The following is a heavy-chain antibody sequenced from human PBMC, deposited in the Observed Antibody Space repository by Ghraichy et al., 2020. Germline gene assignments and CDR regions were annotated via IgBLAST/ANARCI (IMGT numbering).Heavy chain of an antibody. CDR2: ISGTGRNT. CDR3: VRESNSGMDV. V-gene: IGHV3-11*01. D-gene: IGHD4-11*01. Sequence: GSLRLSCAASGFTFSDYYMSWIRQAPGKGLEWVSYISGTGRNTYYAGSVEGRFTISRDNAKNSLSLQMNSLRAEDTAVYYCVRESNSGMDVWGQGTTVTVSS. J-gene: IGHJ6*02. CDR1: GFTFSDYY.